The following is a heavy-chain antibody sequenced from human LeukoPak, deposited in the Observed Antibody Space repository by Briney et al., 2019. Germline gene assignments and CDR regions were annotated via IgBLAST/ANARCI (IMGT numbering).Heavy chain of an antibody. V-gene: IGHV3-48*04. CDR3: ARDDYDSSTPYFFDY. J-gene: IGHJ4*02. CDR2: ISSSGTTI. Sequence: PGGSLRLSCATSRFTFSNYWMSWVRQAPGKGLEWVSYISSSGTTIYYADSVKGRFTISRDNAQNSLFLQMNSPRAEDTAVYYCARDDYDSSTPYFFDYWGQGTLVTVSS. D-gene: IGHD3-22*01. CDR1: RFTFSNYW.